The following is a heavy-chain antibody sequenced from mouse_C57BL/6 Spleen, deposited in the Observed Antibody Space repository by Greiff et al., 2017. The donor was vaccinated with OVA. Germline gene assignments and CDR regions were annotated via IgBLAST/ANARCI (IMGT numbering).Heavy chain of an antibody. V-gene: IGHV1-74*01. Sequence: VQLQQPGAELVKPGASVKVSCKASGYTFTSYWMHWVKQRPGQGLEWIGRIHPSDSDTNYNQKFKAKATLTVDKSSSTAYLQLSSLTSEYSAVYSCAIVYDYDGFAYWGQGTLVTVSA. CDR3: AIVYDYDGFAY. J-gene: IGHJ3*01. CDR1: GYTFTSYW. D-gene: IGHD2-4*01. CDR2: IHPSDSDT.